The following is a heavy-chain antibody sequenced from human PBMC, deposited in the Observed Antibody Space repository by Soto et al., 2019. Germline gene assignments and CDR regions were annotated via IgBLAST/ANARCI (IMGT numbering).Heavy chain of an antibody. CDR3: EKNPRVGYCSSTSCYFDY. CDR2: ISGSGGST. J-gene: IGHJ4*02. D-gene: IGHD2-2*01. CDR1: GFTFSSYA. V-gene: IGHV3-23*01. Sequence: GGSLRLSCAASGFTFSSYAMSWVRQAPGRGLEWVSAISGSGGSTYYADSVKGRFTITRDNSKNTMYLQMNSLRAEDTAVYYCEKNPRVGYCSSTSCYFDYWGQGTLVTVSS.